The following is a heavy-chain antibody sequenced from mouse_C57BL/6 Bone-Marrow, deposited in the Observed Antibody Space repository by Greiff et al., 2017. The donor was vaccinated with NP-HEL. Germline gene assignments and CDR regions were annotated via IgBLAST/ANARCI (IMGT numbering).Heavy chain of an antibody. Sequence: VQLKQSGAELVRPGASVKLSCTASGFNIKDDCMHWVKQRPEQGLEWIGWIDPENGDTEYASKFQGKATITADTSSNTAYLQLSSLTSEDTAVYYCTPYYYGSSYWGQGTTLTVSS. CDR2: IDPENGDT. V-gene: IGHV14-4*01. D-gene: IGHD1-1*01. J-gene: IGHJ2*01. CDR1: GFNIKDDC. CDR3: TPYYYGSSY.